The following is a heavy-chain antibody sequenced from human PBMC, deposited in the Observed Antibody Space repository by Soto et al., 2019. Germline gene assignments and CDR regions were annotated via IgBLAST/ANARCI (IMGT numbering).Heavy chain of an antibody. V-gene: IGHV1-2*02. CDR1: GYSFTGYY. CDR2: IIPHSGET. D-gene: IGHD1-26*01. CDR3: AREPDAFTTGAHAL. J-gene: IGHJ4*02. Sequence: QVQLVQSGAEVKRPGASVKVSCKASGYSFTGYYMHWVRQAPGQGLEWMGWIIPHSGETNYAQKFKAGVPLTGATPISTPYMQLSGLTSDDTAVFSCAREPDAFTTGAHALWGRGTLVPFPP.